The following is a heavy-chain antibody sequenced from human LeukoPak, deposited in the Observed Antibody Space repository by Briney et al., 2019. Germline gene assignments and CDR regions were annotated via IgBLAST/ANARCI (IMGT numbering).Heavy chain of an antibody. Sequence: AGGSLRLSCAASGFTFSSYEMNWVRQAPGKGLEWVSYISSSGSTIYYADSVKGRFTISRDNAKNSVYLEMNSLRAEDTAVYYCARDPYSGGYGSYYYYYMDVWGKGTTVTISS. CDR1: GFTFSSYE. CDR3: ARDPYSGGYGSYYYYYMDV. V-gene: IGHV3-48*03. J-gene: IGHJ6*03. CDR2: ISSSGSTI. D-gene: IGHD1-26*01.